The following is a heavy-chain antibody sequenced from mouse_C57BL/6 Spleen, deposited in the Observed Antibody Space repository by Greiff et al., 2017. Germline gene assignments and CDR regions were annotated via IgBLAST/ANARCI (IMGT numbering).Heavy chain of an antibody. CDR2: IHPNSGST. V-gene: IGHV1-64*01. CDR3: ARLELGRSSMDY. Sequence: QVQLQQPGAELVKPGASVKLSCKASGYTFTSYWMHWVKQRPGQGLEWIGMIHPNSGSTNYNEKFKSKATLTVDKSSSKAYMQLSSLTSEDSAVYYCARLELGRSSMDYWGQGTSVTVSS. J-gene: IGHJ4*01. D-gene: IGHD4-1*01. CDR1: GYTFTSYW.